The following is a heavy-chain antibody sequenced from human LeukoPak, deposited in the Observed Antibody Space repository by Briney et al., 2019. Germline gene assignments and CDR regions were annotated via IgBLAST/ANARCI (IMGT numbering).Heavy chain of an antibody. J-gene: IGHJ6*02. D-gene: IGHD2-2*01. CDR3: ARDGPMYCSSTSCYGPYYYGMDV. Sequence: GGSLRLSCAASGFTFSSYSMNWVRQAPGKGLEWVSSISSSSSYIYYADSAKGRFTISRDNAKNSLYLQMNSLRAEDTAVYYCARDGPMYCSSTSCYGPYYYGMDVWGQGTTVTVSS. CDR1: GFTFSSYS. CDR2: ISSSSSYI. V-gene: IGHV3-21*01.